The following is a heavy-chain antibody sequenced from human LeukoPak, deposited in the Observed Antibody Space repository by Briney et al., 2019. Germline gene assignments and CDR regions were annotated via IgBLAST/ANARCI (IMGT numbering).Heavy chain of an antibody. D-gene: IGHD3/OR15-3a*01. CDR2: ITSKPYGEAT. CDR3: VRHDGMILPV. V-gene: IGHV3-49*04. CDR1: GFTFSSYG. Sequence: PGRSLRLSCAASGFTFSSYGMHWVRQAPGKGLEWVGFITSKPYGEATHYAASVSGRFTFSRDDSKSVAYLQMNSLKTEDTAVYYCVRHDGMILPVWGQGTLVTVSS. J-gene: IGHJ4*02.